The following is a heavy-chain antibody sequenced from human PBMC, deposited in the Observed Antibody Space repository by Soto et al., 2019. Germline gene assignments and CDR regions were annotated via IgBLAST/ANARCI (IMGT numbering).Heavy chain of an antibody. D-gene: IGHD5-18*01. CDR2: IIPIFGTA. CDR1: GGTFSSCA. CDR3: ARPFTDTAMVKYAFDI. J-gene: IGHJ3*02. Sequence: SVKVSCKASGGTFSSCAISWVRQAPGQGLEWMGGIIPIFGTANYAQKFQGRVTITADESTSTAYMELSSLRSEDTAVYYCARPFTDTAMVKYAFDIWGQGTMVTVSS. V-gene: IGHV1-69*13.